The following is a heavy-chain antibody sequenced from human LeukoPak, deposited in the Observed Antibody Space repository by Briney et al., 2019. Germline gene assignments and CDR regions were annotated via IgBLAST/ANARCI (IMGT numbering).Heavy chain of an antibody. CDR1: GFTVSDNY. Sequence: GGSLRLSCAASGFTVSDNYMSWVRQAPGKGLEWVSVMYSGGDTYYANFVKGRFTFSRDISKNTLYLQMNGLRTEDTAMYYCARDAPQVPAAGVLASWGQGTLVPVSS. CDR3: ARDAPQVPAAGVLAS. V-gene: IGHV3-53*01. CDR2: MYSGGDT. D-gene: IGHD2-2*01. J-gene: IGHJ5*02.